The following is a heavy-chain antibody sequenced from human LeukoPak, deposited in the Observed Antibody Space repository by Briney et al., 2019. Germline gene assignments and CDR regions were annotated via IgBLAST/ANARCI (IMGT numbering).Heavy chain of an antibody. V-gene: IGHV1-18*01. CDR1: GYTFTSYG. CDR2: ISAYNGNT. J-gene: IGHJ4*02. D-gene: IGHD6-13*01. CDR3: ARAGAAAGTGEFDY. Sequence: ASVKVSCKASGYTFTSYGISWVRQAPGQGLEWMGWISAYNGNTNYAQRLQGRVTMTTDTSTSTAYMELRNLRSDDTAVYYCARAGAAAGTGEFDYWGQGTLVTVSS.